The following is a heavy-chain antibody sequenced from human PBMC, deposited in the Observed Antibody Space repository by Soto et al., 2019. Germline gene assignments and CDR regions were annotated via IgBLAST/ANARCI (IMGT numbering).Heavy chain of an antibody. J-gene: IGHJ4*02. D-gene: IGHD5-12*01. Sequence: SETLSLTCTVSGGSISSYYWTWIRQPPGKGLEWIGYIYYSGSTNYNPSLKSRVTISVDTSKNQFSLKLSSVTAADTAVYYCARLPGYDLDYWGQGTQVTVSS. CDR3: ARLPGYDLDY. V-gene: IGHV4-59*01. CDR1: GGSISSYY. CDR2: IYYSGST.